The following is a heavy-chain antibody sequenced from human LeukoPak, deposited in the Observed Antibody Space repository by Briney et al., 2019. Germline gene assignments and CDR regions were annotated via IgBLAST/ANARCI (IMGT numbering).Heavy chain of an antibody. J-gene: IGHJ6*03. Sequence: SVKVSCKASGDTFSSYAISWVRQAPGQGLEWMGRIIPIFGTANYAQKFQGRVTTTTDESTSTAYMELSSLRSEDTAVYYCARDSHAKTYDYYYIDVWGKETTVTVSS. CDR2: IIPIFGTA. CDR1: GDTFSSYA. CDR3: ARDSHAKTYDYYYIDV. V-gene: IGHV1-69*05.